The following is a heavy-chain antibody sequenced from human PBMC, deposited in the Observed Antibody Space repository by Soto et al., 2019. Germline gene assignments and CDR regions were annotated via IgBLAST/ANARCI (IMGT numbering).Heavy chain of an antibody. Sequence: QVQLQQWGAGLLKPSETLSLTCAVYGGSFSGYYWSWIRQPPGKGLEWLGEINHSGSTNYNPSLKSRVTISVDTSKNQFSLKLSSVTAADTAVYYCARGGRGWFDPWGQGTLVTVSS. CDR3: ARGGRGWFDP. V-gene: IGHV4-34*01. J-gene: IGHJ5*02. CDR2: INHSGST. CDR1: GGSFSGYY.